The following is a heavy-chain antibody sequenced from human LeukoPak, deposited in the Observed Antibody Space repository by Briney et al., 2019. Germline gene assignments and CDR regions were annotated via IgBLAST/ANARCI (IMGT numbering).Heavy chain of an antibody. J-gene: IGHJ4*02. V-gene: IGHV1-69*06. CDR2: IIPIFGTA. CDR3: ARDPNLGYCSSTSCYPPD. Sequence: SVKVSCKASGGTFSSYAISWVRQAPGQGLEWMGGIIPIFGTANYAQKFQGRVTITADKSTSTAYMEPSSLRSEDTAVYYCARDPNLGYCSSTSCYPPDLGQGTLVTVSS. CDR1: GGTFSSYA. D-gene: IGHD2-2*01.